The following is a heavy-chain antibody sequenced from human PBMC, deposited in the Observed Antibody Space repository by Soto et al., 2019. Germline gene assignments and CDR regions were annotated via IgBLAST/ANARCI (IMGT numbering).Heavy chain of an antibody. V-gene: IGHV4-59*01. D-gene: IGHD2-8*01. CDR1: GGSMSFYS. Sequence: SETLSLTCAVSGGSMSFYSWSWIRQPPGKGLEWIGYIHHSGDTDYNPSLKSRVTISVDRPQNQLSLKLTSVTTADTAVYYCAIVHCTTGICYAFDTWGPGTKVTVS. CDR2: IHHSGDT. CDR3: AIVHCTTGICYAFDT. J-gene: IGHJ3*02.